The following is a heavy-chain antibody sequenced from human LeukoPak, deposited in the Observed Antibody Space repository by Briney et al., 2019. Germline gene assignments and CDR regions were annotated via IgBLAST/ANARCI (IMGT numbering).Heavy chain of an antibody. Sequence: SETLSLTCTVSGGSISSSSYYWGWIRQPPGKGLEWIGSIYHSGSAYYNPYLDSRVTISVDTSNIQFSLNLNSVTAAATAVYYCAVSTVGAPVPQPFDIWGQGTLVTVSS. J-gene: IGHJ3*02. V-gene: IGHV4-39*07. CDR3: AVSTVGAPVPQPFDI. CDR2: IYHSGSA. D-gene: IGHD4-23*01. CDR1: GGSISSSSYY.